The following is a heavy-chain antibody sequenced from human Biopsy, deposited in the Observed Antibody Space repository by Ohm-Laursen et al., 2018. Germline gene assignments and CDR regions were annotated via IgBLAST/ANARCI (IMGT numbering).Heavy chain of an antibody. CDR3: ARGPHSGSHSCFDY. CDR2: IIPMFGTA. V-gene: IGHV1-69*15. CDR1: GGTFINYA. Sequence: GSSVKVSCKASGGTFINYAISWVRQAPGQGLEWMGRIIPMFGTANYAQMFQGRVTISADESTSTSYMELSSLTTEDTAIYYCARGPHSGSHSCFDYWGLGALVTVSS. D-gene: IGHD1-26*01. J-gene: IGHJ4*02.